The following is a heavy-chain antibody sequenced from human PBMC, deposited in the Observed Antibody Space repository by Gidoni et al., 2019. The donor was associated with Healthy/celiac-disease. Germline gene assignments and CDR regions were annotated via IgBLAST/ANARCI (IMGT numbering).Heavy chain of an antibody. D-gene: IGHD2-2*02. CDR3: ARTSRYCSSASCYIRQNAFDI. CDR1: VGSFSGYY. V-gene: IGHV4-34*01. J-gene: IGHJ3*02. Sequence: QVQLQQWGAGLLKPSETLSLTCAVYVGSFSGYYWSWIRQPPGKGLEWIGEINHSGSTNYNPSLKSRVTISVDTSKNQFSLKLSSVTAADTAVYYCARTSRYCSSASCYIRQNAFDIWGQGTMVTVSS. CDR2: INHSGST.